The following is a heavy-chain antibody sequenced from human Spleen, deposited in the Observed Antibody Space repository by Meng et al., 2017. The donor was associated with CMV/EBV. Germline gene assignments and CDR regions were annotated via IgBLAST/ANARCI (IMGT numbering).Heavy chain of an antibody. D-gene: IGHD1-26*01. V-gene: IGHV3-48*04. J-gene: IGHJ4*02. CDR1: GFTFSSYS. Sequence: GGSLRLSCAASGFTFSSYSMNWVRQAPGKGLEWVSCSSSSSSSIYYADSVKGRFTISRDNAKNSLYVQMNSQRAEDTAVYYCARGSYPSAFDYWGQGTLVTVSS. CDR3: ARGSYPSAFDY. CDR2: SSSSSSSI.